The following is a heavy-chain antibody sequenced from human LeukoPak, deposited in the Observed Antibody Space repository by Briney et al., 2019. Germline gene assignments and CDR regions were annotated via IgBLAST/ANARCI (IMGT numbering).Heavy chain of an antibody. V-gene: IGHV4-59*01. J-gene: IGHJ5*02. CDR1: GGFISSYY. D-gene: IGHD5-24*01. Sequence: SETLSLXCTVSGGFISSYYWSWIRQPPGKGLEWVGYMYYRGSTNYNPSLKSRVTISVDTSKHQFSLKLSSVTAADTAVYYCARDQGGYNQNWFDPWGQGTLVTVSS. CDR3: ARDQGGYNQNWFDP. CDR2: MYYRGST.